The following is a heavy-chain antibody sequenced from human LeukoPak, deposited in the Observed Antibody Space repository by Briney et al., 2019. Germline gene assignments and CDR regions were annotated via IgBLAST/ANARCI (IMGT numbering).Heavy chain of an antibody. CDR2: IWYDGSNK. CDR1: GFTFSSYG. Sequence: GGSLRLSCAASGFTFSSYGMHWVRQAPGKGLEWVAVIWYDGSNKYYADSVKGRFTISRDNSKNTLYLQMNSLRAEDTAVYYCARDRLVRYYDSTFGYWGQGTLVTVSS. V-gene: IGHV3-33*01. J-gene: IGHJ4*02. CDR3: ARDRLVRYYDSTFGY. D-gene: IGHD3-22*01.